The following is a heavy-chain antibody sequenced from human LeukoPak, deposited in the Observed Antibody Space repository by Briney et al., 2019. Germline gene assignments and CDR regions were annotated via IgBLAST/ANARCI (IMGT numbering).Heavy chain of an antibody. CDR1: GGSISSSSYY. CDR3: ARARRYGDPFDFDY. J-gene: IGHJ4*02. V-gene: IGHV4-61*05. CDR2: IYYSGST. D-gene: IGHD4-17*01. Sequence: SETLSLTCTVSGGSISSSSYYWGWIRQPPGKGLEWIGYIYYSGSTNYNPSLKSRVTISVDTSKNQFSLKLSSVTAADTAVYYCARARRYGDPFDFDYWGQGTLVTVSS.